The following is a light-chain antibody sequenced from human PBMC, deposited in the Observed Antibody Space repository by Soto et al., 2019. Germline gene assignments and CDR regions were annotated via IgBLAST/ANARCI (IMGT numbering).Light chain of an antibody. CDR2: HSN. CDR3: ATWDMSLTREV. J-gene: IGLJ2*01. V-gene: IGLV1-51*01. Sequence: QSVLTQPPSVSAAPGQKVTISCSGSSSNIGNNYVSWYQQLPGTDPKLLIYHSNKRPSGMPDRFSGSNSGTSATLDITGRQTGDEADYYCATWDMSLTREVFGGGTKLTVL. CDR1: SSNIGNNY.